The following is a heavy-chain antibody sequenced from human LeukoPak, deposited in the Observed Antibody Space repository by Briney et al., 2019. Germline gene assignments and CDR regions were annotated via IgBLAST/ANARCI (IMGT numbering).Heavy chain of an antibody. CDR2: TRNKAKSYTT. CDR3: ARGHYDSSGYTGLDY. D-gene: IGHD3-22*01. CDR1: GFTFSSYG. V-gene: IGHV3-72*01. Sequence: GGSLRLSCAASGFTFSSYGMHWVRQVPGKGLEWVGRTRNKAKSYTTDYAASVKGRFTISRDDSNNSVYLQTNSLKTEDTAVYYCARGHYDSSGYTGLDYWGQGTLVTVSS. J-gene: IGHJ4*02.